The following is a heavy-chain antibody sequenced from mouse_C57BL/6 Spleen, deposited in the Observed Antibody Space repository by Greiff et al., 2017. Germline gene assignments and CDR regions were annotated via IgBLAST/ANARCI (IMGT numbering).Heavy chain of an antibody. V-gene: IGHV1-53*01. J-gene: IGHJ3*01. CDR3: AREGDSSGYVGFAY. D-gene: IGHD3-2*02. CDR2: INPSNGGT. CDR1: GYTFTSYW. Sequence: QVHVKQPGTELVKPGASVKLSCKASGYTFTSYWMHWVKQRPGQGLEWIGNINPSNGGTTYNEKFKSKATLTVDKASSPAYMQRSSRTAEDSAVYYCAREGDSSGYVGFAYWGQGTLVTVSA.